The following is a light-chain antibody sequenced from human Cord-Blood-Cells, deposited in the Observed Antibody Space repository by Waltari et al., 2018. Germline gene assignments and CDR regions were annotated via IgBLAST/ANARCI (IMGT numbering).Light chain of an antibody. CDR1: QSLLHCDGKPY. CDR2: EGS. CDR3: MHSIPLPYP. V-gene: IGKV2D-29*02. Sequence: DIVMTQTPLSLSVTPGQPASISCKSSQSLLHCDGKPYLYWYLQKPGQSPPLLIYEGSKPFSGAPERFSGRGSGTEFTLNSSRVEADDVGVYYCMHSIPLPYPLGQGPKLE. J-gene: IGKJ2*01.